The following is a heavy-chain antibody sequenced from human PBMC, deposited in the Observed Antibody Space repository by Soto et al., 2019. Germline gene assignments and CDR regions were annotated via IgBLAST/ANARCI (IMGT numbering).Heavy chain of an antibody. CDR2: IYYSGST. Sequence: TLSLTCTVSGGSISSYYWSWIRRPPGKGLEWIGYIYYSGSTNYNPSLKSRVTISVDTSKNQFSLKLSSVTAADTAVYYCARDSSSEPIDAFDIWGQGTMVTVSS. V-gene: IGHV4-59*01. CDR3: ARDSSSEPIDAFDI. J-gene: IGHJ3*02. CDR1: GGSISSYY. D-gene: IGHD6-6*01.